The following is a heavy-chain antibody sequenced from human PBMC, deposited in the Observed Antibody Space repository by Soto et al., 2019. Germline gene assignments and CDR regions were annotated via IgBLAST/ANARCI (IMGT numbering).Heavy chain of an antibody. V-gene: IGHV3-74*01. CDR2: IDSAGSRI. D-gene: IGHD1-1*01. J-gene: IGHJ6*03. Sequence: GGSLRLSCAASGFPLNGYWMHWVRQAPGRGLVWVSRIDSAGSRIDYADSVKGRFTISRDNAENTLYLQMNSLRDEDTAVYYCARDVENDGNYYIDARGKGTTVTVSS. CDR3: ARDVENDGNYYIDA. CDR1: GFPLNGYW.